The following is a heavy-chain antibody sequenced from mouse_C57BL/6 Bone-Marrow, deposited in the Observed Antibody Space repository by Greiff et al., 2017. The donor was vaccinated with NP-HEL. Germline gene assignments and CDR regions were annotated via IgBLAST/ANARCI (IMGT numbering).Heavy chain of an antibody. CDR3: ARPLYYYGSSPGDY. D-gene: IGHD1-1*01. CDR2: ISSGSSTI. J-gene: IGHJ2*01. V-gene: IGHV5-17*01. Sequence: VQLKESGGGLVKPGGSLKLSCAASGFTFSDYGMHWVRQAPEKGLEWVAYISSGSSTIYYADTVKGRFTISRDNAKNTLFLQMTSLRSEDTAMYYCARPLYYYGSSPGDYWGQGTTLTVSS. CDR1: GFTFSDYG.